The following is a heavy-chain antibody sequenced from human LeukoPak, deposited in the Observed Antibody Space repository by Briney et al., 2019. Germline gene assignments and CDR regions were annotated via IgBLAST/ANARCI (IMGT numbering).Heavy chain of an antibody. CDR2: IVGSGGST. CDR3: AKTSDYESAY. V-gene: IGHV3-23*01. Sequence: GGSLRLSCAASGVTFSSYAMSWVRQAPGKGLEWVSAIVGSGGSTYYGDSVKGRFTIPRDNSKNTLYLQMNSLRAEDTAVYYCAKTSDYESAYWGQGTLVTVSS. D-gene: IGHD3-16*01. J-gene: IGHJ4*02. CDR1: GVTFSSYA.